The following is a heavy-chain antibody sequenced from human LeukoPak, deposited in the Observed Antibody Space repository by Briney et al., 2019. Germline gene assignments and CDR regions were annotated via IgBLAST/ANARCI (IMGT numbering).Heavy chain of an antibody. J-gene: IGHJ3*02. CDR3: ALSGTGAFDI. CDR2: IIPIFGTA. D-gene: IGHD2-8*02. CDR1: GGTFSSYA. V-gene: IGHV1-69*05. Sequence: ASVKVSCKASGGTFSSYAISWVRQAPGQGLEWMGGIIPIFGTANYAQKFQGRVTITRNTSISTAYMELSSLRSEDTAVYYCALSGTGAFDIWGQGTMVTVSS.